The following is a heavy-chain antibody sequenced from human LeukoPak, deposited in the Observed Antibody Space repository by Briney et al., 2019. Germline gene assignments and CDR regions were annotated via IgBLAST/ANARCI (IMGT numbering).Heavy chain of an antibody. V-gene: IGHV3-48*04. CDR3: ARDRGIFGVAMDQ. CDR1: GFTFSSYS. CDR2: ISTTGGTI. Sequence: GGSLRLSCAASGFTFSSYSMNWVRQAPGKGLEWVSYISTTGGTIYYPDSMKGRFTISRDNAKNSLFLQLNGLRVEDTAVYYCARDRGIFGVAMDQWGQGTLVTVSS. D-gene: IGHD3-3*01. J-gene: IGHJ4*02.